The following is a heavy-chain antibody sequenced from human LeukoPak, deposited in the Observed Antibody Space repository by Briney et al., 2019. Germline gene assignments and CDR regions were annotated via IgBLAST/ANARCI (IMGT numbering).Heavy chain of an antibody. J-gene: IGHJ6*03. CDR3: ARQRARYYYMDV. CDR1: GFTVSRNY. Sequence: PGGSLRLSCAASGFTVSRNYMSWVRQAPGKGLEWVSVIHSGGGTHYADSVKGRFTISRDNSKNTLYLQMNSLRGEDTAVYYCARQRARYYYMDVWGKGTTVTVSS. V-gene: IGHV3-53*01. CDR2: IHSGGGT.